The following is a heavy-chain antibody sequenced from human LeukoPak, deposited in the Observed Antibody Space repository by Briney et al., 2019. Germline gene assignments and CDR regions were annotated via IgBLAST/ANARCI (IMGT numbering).Heavy chain of an antibody. CDR1: GGSISSSSYY. D-gene: IGHD3-9*01. J-gene: IGHJ4*02. CDR3: ARTNDILTGYYAYYFDY. V-gene: IGHV4-39*01. CDR2: IYYSGST. Sequence: SETLSLTCTVSGGSISSSSYYWGWIRQPPGRGLEWIGSIYYSGSTYYNPSLKSRVTISVDTSKNQFSLELSSVTAADTAVYYCARTNDILTGYYAYYFDYWGQGTLVTVSS.